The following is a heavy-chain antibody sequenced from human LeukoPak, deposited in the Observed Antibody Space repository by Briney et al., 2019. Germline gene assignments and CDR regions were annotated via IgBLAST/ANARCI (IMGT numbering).Heavy chain of an antibody. D-gene: IGHD3-10*02. CDR3: AELGITMIGGV. CDR1: GFSLSSYA. V-gene: IGHV3-23*01. Sequence: PGGSLRLSCTVSGFSLSSYALSWVRRAPGKGLEWVSATSSSDAGKYYADSVRGRFTISRDNSKNTLYLQMNSLRAEGTAVYYCAELGITMIGGVWGKGTAVTISS. CDR2: TSSSDAGK. J-gene: IGHJ6*04.